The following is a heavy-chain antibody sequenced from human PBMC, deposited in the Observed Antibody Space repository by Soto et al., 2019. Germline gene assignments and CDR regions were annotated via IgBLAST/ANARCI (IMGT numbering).Heavy chain of an antibody. V-gene: IGHV4-31*11. Sequence: TLSLSCAVSGGSISTGGYYWSWIRQHPGKGLEWTGYIYYSGSTYYNPSLKSRVTISVDTSKNQFSLKLSSVTAADTAVYYCARVGQGSGSYWLDYWGQGTLGTVSS. CDR2: IYYSGST. CDR3: ARVGQGSGSYWLDY. J-gene: IGHJ4*02. CDR1: GGSISTGGYY. D-gene: IGHD1-26*01.